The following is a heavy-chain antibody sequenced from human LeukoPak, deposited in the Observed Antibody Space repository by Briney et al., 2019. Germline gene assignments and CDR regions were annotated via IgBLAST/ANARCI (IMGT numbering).Heavy chain of an antibody. V-gene: IGHV3-53*01. D-gene: IGHD3-16*01. CDR3: ARDPMIGYYGMDV. CDR1: GFTVSSNY. CDR2: IYSGGST. J-gene: IGHJ6*02. Sequence: GGSLRLSCAASGFTVSSNYMSWVRQAPGKGLEWVSVIYSGGSTYYADSVKGRFTISRDNAKNSLYLQMNSLRAEDTAVYYCARDPMIGYYGMDVWGQGTTVTVSS.